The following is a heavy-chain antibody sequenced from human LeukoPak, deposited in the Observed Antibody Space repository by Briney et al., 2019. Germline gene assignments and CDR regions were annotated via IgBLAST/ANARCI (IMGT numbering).Heavy chain of an antibody. CDR3: ARVRKDRRLGELSLYYFDY. V-gene: IGHV3-21*01. Sequence: GGSLRLSCAASGFTFSSYSMNWVRQAPGKGLEWVSSISSSSSYIYYADSVKGRFTISRDNAKNSLYLQMNSLRAEDTAVYYCARVRKDRRLGELSLYYFDYWGQGTLVTVSS. D-gene: IGHD3-16*02. J-gene: IGHJ4*02. CDR2: ISSSSSYI. CDR1: GFTFSSYS.